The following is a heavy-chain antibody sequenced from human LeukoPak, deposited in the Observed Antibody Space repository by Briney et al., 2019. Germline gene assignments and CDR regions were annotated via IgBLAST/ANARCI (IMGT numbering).Heavy chain of an antibody. CDR1: GGSVSSGSYF. Sequence: SQTLSLTCTVSGGSVSSGSYFWSWIRQPPGKGLEWIGYIYYSGSTNYNPSLKSRVTISVDTSKNQFSLKLSSVTAADTAVYYCARDDGSAGGTDAFDIWGQGTMVTVSS. CDR2: IYYSGST. CDR3: ARDDGSAGGTDAFDI. V-gene: IGHV4-61*01. J-gene: IGHJ3*02. D-gene: IGHD1-1*01.